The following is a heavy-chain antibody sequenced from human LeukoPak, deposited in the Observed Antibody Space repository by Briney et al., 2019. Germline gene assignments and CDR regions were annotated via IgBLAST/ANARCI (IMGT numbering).Heavy chain of an antibody. V-gene: IGHV4-34*01. D-gene: IGHD1-1*01. CDR2: INHSGST. CDR1: GGSFSGYY. J-gene: IGHJ6*03. Sequence: SETLSLTCAVYGGSFSGYYWSWIRQPPGKGLEWIGEINHSGSTNYNPSLKSRVTISVDTSKNQFSLKLSSVTAADTAVYYCARRLNWNRYYYYYYMDVRGKGTTVTVSS. CDR3: ARRLNWNRYYYYYYMDV.